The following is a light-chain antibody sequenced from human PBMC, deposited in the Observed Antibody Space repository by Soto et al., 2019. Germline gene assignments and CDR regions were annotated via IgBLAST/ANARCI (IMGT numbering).Light chain of an antibody. J-gene: IGKJ4*01. CDR3: QQYYSTPLT. V-gene: IGKV3D-15*01. CDR2: QTS. CDR1: QYINTR. Sequence: EIVLTQSSATLSSFPGDRFTLSCRASQYINTRLAWYQHRPGQAPRLLIYQTSLRAAGIPARFSGSGSGTDFTLTISSLQAEDVAVYYCQQYYSTPLTFGGGTKVDIK.